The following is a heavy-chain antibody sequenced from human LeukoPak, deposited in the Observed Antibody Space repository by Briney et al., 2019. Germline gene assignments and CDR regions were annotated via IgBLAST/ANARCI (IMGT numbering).Heavy chain of an antibody. D-gene: IGHD1-14*01. CDR1: GDSISSYY. CDR2: ISYSGST. CDR3: ARRDGTFDN. V-gene: IGHV4-59*08. J-gene: IGHJ4*02. Sequence: SETLSLTCTVSGDSISSYYWSWIRQPPGKGLEWIGYISYSGSTNYNPSLKSRVTISVDTSKNQFSLKLSSVTAADTAVYYCARRDGTFDNWGQGTLVTVSS.